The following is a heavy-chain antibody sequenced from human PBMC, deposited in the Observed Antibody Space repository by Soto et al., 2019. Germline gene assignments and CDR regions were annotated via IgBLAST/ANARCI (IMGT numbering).Heavy chain of an antibody. J-gene: IGHJ6*01. CDR2: IMPVFPTP. CDR1: GGTFRTSA. Sequence: QVQLVQSGAEVKKPGSSVKVSCKTSGGTFRTSAISWVRQAPGQGLEWMGGIMPVFPTPDYAQKFQGRVPITADESTCTAYMELRSLRSEDTAVYFCARDKDRQQLGGNYYYIMDVWGQGTTVTVSS. CDR3: ARDKDRQQLGGNYYYIMDV. V-gene: IGHV1-69*12. D-gene: IGHD3-3*02.